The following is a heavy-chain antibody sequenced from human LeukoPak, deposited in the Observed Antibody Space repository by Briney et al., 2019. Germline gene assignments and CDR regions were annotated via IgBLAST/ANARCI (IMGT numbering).Heavy chain of an antibody. Sequence: PSETLSLTCAVYGGSFSGYYWNWIRQPPGKGLEWIGYIYYSGSTNYNPSLKSRVTISVDTSKNQFSLKLSSVTAADTAVYYCARVGLDYGASRGTYFDYWGQGTLVTVSS. D-gene: IGHD4-17*01. V-gene: IGHV4-59*01. CDR1: GGSFSGYY. CDR2: IYYSGST. CDR3: ARVGLDYGASRGTYFDY. J-gene: IGHJ4*02.